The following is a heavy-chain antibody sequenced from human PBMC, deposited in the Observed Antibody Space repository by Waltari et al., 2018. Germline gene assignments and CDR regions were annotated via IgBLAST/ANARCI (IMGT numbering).Heavy chain of an antibody. Sequence: QLQLQESGPGLVKPSETLSLTCSVSGVSIISNRHYWGWIRQPPGQGLEWIETIYYSVATYRSPSLKGRVTISRDTANNQLSLKLGSVTAADTAVYYCATYIGASVGTAAFDVWGQGTMVTVSS. V-gene: IGHV4-39*01. CDR2: IYYSVAT. D-gene: IGHD5-12*01. CDR1: GVSIISNRHY. CDR3: ATYIGASVGTAAFDV. J-gene: IGHJ3*01.